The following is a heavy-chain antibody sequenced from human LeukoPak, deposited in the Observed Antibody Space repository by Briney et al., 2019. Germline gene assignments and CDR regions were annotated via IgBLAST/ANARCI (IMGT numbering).Heavy chain of an antibody. CDR1: GFPFSIYG. D-gene: IGHD3-10*01. J-gene: IGHJ4*02. V-gene: IGHV3-30*18. CDR2: ITFDGNSK. Sequence: PGGSLSLSCAASGFPFSIYGMHWVRQAPGKGLEWVAIITFDGNSKSYADSVKGRFTVSRHNSKNTLYLQMSSLRTEDTAVYYCAKDLSYGSYSFDSWGQGALVTVSS. CDR3: AKDLSYGSYSFDS.